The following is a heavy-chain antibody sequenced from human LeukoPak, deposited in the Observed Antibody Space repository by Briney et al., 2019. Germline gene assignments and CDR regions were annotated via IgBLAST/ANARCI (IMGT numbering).Heavy chain of an antibody. CDR1: RSTFSNYA. D-gene: IGHD5-12*01. CDR3: AKDSRAYSGYEALKSNGMDV. J-gene: IGHJ6*02. Sequence: PGASLRLSCAASRSTFSNYAVSWVRQAPGKGLEWVSVISGTGGSTYYADSVKGRFTISRDNSKNTVHLQMDSLRAEDTAVYYCAKDSRAYSGYEALKSNGMDVWGQGTTVTVSS. V-gene: IGHV3-23*01. CDR2: ISGTGGST.